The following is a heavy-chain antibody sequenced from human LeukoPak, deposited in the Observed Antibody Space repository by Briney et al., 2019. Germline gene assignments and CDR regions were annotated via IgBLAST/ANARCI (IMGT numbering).Heavy chain of an antibody. D-gene: IGHD3-22*01. J-gene: IGHJ4*02. V-gene: IGHV4-59*01. Sequence: SETLSLTCTVSGGSISSYYWSWIREPPGKGLEWIGYIYYSGSTNYNPSLKSRVTISVDTSKNQFPLKLSSVTAADTAVYYCARTRPIYDSSGYYYEFHYWGQGTLVTVSS. CDR3: ARTRPIYDSSGYYYEFHY. CDR1: GGSISSYY. CDR2: IYYSGST.